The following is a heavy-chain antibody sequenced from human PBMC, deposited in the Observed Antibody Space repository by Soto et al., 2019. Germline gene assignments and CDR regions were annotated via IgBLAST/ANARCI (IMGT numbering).Heavy chain of an antibody. CDR2: IYHSGST. CDR1: GGSISSYY. J-gene: IGHJ4*02. V-gene: IGHV4-59*12. CDR3: ARVPDY. Sequence: WETLSLTCTVSGGSISSYYWSWILQPPGKGLEWIGSIYHSGSTYYNPSLKSRVTISVDRSKNQFSLKLSSVNAAVTAVYYCARVPDYWGQGTLVTVSS.